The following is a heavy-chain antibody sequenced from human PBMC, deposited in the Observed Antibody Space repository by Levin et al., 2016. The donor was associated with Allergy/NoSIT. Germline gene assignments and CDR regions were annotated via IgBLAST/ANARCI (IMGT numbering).Heavy chain of an antibody. Sequence: WIRQPPGKGLGVGSHLLVGGSSSTYYADSVKGRFTISRDNFKNTLYLQMDSLRAEDTALYYCANFGHATGATNFHYWGRGTLVTVSS. J-gene: IGHJ4*02. V-gene: IGHV3-23*01. CDR3: ANFGHATGATNFHY. D-gene: IGHD1-1*01. CDR2: LVGGSSST.